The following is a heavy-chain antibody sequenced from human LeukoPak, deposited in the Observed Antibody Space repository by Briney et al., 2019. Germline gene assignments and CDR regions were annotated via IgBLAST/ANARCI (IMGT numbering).Heavy chain of an antibody. D-gene: IGHD6-13*01. J-gene: IGHJ3*02. CDR3: ARVAAAVDAFDI. CDR2: ISAYNGNT. V-gene: IGHV1-18*01. Sequence: ASVKVSCKASGYTFTSYGISWVRQAPGQGLGWMGWISAYNGNTNYAQKLQGRVTMTTDTSTSTAYMELRSLRSDDTAVYYCARVAAAVDAFDIWGQGTMVTVSS. CDR1: GYTFTSYG.